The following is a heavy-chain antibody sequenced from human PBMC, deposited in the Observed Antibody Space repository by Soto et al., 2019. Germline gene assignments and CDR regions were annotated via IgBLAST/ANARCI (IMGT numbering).Heavy chain of an antibody. V-gene: IGHV3-23*01. CDR1: GFTFSSYA. CDR3: ARDPGVAARQEPFDY. J-gene: IGHJ4*02. Sequence: HPGGSLRLSCAASGFTFSSYAMNWVRQAPGKGLEWVSTIGGSGATTYYADSVKGRFTISRDNSKNSLYLQMNSLRAEDTAVYYCARDPGVAARQEPFDYWGQGTLVTVSS. CDR2: IGGSGATT. D-gene: IGHD6-6*01.